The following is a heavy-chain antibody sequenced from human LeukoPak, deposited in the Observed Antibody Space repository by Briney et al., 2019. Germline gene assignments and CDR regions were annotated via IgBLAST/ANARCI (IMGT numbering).Heavy chain of an antibody. J-gene: IGHJ4*02. Sequence: GGSLRLSCAASGFIFTNYFMSWVRQAPGKGLEWVASIKHDGSEKYYVDSVRGRFTISRDNTMNSLYLQMSSLRAEDTAVYYCATDRGWRTSGYYLYYFEYWGQGTLVTYSP. CDR2: IKHDGSEK. D-gene: IGHD3-3*01. CDR3: ATDRGWRTSGYYLYYFEY. V-gene: IGHV3-7*01. CDR1: GFIFTNYF.